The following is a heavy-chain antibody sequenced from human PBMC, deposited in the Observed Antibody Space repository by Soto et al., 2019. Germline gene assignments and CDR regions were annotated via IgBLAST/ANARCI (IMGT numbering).Heavy chain of an antibody. CDR3: AVGYGDPNYYYYMDV. CDR2: MNPNSGNT. V-gene: IGHV1-8*01. CDR1: GYTFTSYD. J-gene: IGHJ6*03. D-gene: IGHD4-17*01. Sequence: GASVKVSCKASGYTFTSYDINWVRQATGQGLEWMGWMNPNSGNTGYAQKFQGRVIMTRNTSISTAYMELSSLRSEDTAVYYCAVGYGDPNYYYYMDVWGKGTTVTVSS.